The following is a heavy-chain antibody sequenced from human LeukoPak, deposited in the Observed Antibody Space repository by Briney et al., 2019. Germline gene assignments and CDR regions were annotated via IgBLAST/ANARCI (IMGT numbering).Heavy chain of an antibody. V-gene: IGHV4-39*07. CDR2: IYYSGST. D-gene: IGHD3-22*01. CDR1: GGSISSSSYY. J-gene: IGHJ3*02. Sequence: PSETLSLTCTVSGGSISSSSYYWGWIRQPPGKGLEWIGSIYYSGSTYYNPSLKSRVTISVDTSKNQFSLRLSSVTAADTAVYYCARGDYYYDNSGPKGYAIDIWGHGTMVTVSS. CDR3: ARGDYYYDNSGPKGYAIDI.